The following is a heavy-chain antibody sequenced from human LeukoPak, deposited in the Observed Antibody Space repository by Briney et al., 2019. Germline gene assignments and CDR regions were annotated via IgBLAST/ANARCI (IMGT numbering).Heavy chain of an antibody. D-gene: IGHD3-9*01. CDR1: GFTFSSYA. V-gene: IGHV3-23*01. CDR2: ISGSGGST. J-gene: IGHJ4*02. Sequence: GGSLRLPCAASGFTFSSYAMSWVRQAPGKGLEWVSAISGSGGSTYYADSVKGRFTISRDNSKNTLYLQMNSLRAEDTAVYYCAKGGYFDWLFPQGYFDYWGQGTLVTVSS. CDR3: AKGGYFDWLFPQGYFDY.